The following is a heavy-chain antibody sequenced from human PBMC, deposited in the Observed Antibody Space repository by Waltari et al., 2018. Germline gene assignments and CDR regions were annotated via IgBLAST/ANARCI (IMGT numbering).Heavy chain of an antibody. CDR1: GFPFSTYW. CDR3: AQGGRDRSWYWRE. V-gene: IGHV3-7*01. D-gene: IGHD6-13*01. J-gene: IGHJ4*02. CDR2: INQDGSET. Sequence: EVQLVESGGGLVQPGGSLTLSCAASGFPFSTYWMTWVRQAPGKGLEWVANINQDGSETYYVDSVKGRFTISRDSAKNSLYLQMNTLRAEDTAVYYCAQGGRDRSWYWREWGQGTLVTVSS.